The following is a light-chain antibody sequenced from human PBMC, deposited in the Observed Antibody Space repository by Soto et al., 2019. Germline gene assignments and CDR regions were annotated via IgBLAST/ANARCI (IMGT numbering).Light chain of an antibody. V-gene: IGKV1-5*03. CDR2: KAS. CDR3: QQYNDLST. J-gene: IGKJ4*01. CDR1: QSIKNY. Sequence: DIQMTQSPSSLSASVGDRVIITCRASQSIKNYLNWYQQKPGKAPKLLIYKASTLESGVPSRFSGSGSGTEFTLTISSLQADDFATYYCQQYNDLSTFGGGTKVEIK.